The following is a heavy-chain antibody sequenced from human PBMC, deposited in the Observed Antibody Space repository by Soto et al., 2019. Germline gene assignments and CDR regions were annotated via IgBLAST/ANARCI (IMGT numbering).Heavy chain of an antibody. CDR2: IYYSGST. V-gene: IGHV4-59*01. CDR1: GCSMSSYY. D-gene: IGHD3-10*01. Sequence: SETLPLTCTVSGCSMSSYYWSWVRQPPGKGLEWIGYIYYSGSTNYNPSLKSRVTMSVDTPKNQFSLKLSSVTAADTAVYYCARRGYGPGFPYYYGMDVWGQGTTVTVSS. CDR3: ARRGYGPGFPYYYGMDV. J-gene: IGHJ6*02.